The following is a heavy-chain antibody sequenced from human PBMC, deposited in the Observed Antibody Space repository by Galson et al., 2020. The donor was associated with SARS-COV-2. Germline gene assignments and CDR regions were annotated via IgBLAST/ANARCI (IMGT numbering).Heavy chain of an antibody. CDR1: GGSISSYY. Sequence: SETLSLTCTVSGGSISSYYWSWIRQPAGKGLEWIGRIYTSGSTNYNPSLKSRVTMSVDTSKNQFSLKLSSVTAADTAVYYCARSMEYQLQNWFDPWGQGTLVTVSS. D-gene: IGHD2-2*01. V-gene: IGHV4-4*07. J-gene: IGHJ5*02. CDR3: ARSMEYQLQNWFDP. CDR2: IYTSGST.